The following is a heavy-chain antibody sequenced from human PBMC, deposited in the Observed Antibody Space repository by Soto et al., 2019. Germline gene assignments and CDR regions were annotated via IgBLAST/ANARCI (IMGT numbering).Heavy chain of an antibody. V-gene: IGHV3-30*18. CDR1: GFTFSSYG. D-gene: IGHD2-21*02. J-gene: IGHJ4*02. CDR2: VSFDGTNK. CDR3: AKLPNCGGDCYFDY. Sequence: QVQLVESGGGVVQPGRSLRLSCAASGFTFSSYGMHWVRQAPGKGLEWVARVSFDGTNKYYADSVKGRFTISRDNSKNTLYLQMNTLRAEDTAVYYCAKLPNCGGDCYFDYWGQGTLVTVSS.